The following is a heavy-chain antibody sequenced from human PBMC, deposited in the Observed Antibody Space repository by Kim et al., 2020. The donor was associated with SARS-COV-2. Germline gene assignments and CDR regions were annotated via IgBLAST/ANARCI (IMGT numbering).Heavy chain of an antibody. CDR1: GFTFSSYS. CDR2: ISSSSSYI. CDR3: ARDYTVVTPPEPDYYYYGMDV. J-gene: IGHJ6*02. Sequence: GGSLRLSCAASGFTFSSYSMNWVRQAPGKGLEWVSSISSSSSYIYYADSVKGRFTISRDNAKNSLYLQMNSLRAEDTAVYYCARDYTVVTPPEPDYYYYGMDVWGQGTTVTVSS. D-gene: IGHD2-21*02. V-gene: IGHV3-21*01.